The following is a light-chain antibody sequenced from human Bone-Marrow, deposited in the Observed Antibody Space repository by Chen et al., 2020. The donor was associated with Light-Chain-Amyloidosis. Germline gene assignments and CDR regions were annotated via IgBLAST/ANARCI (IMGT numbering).Light chain of an antibody. CDR3: CSYAGSSTV. Sequence: QSALTQPASVSGSPGQSLTISCTGTSSDVGSYNLVSWYQQHPGKAPKLMIYEVSKRPSGVSNRFSGSKSSNTASLTISGLQAEDEADYYCCSYAGSSTVFGGGTKLTVL. V-gene: IGLV2-23*02. CDR1: SSDVGSYNL. J-gene: IGLJ2*01. CDR2: EVS.